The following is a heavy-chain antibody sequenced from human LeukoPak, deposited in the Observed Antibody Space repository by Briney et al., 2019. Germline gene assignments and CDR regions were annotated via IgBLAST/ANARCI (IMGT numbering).Heavy chain of an antibody. D-gene: IGHD3-16*01. CDR3: AKGKINHDGAFDI. V-gene: IGHV3-23*01. Sequence: GGSLRLSCVASRFSFASYGMSWVRQVPGKGLEWVSDISGSIRGDGITNYADSVKSRFTISRDNSKKTLYLQMNSLRAEDTAVYYCAKGKINHDGAFDIWGQGTMVTVSS. CDR2: ISGSIRGDGIT. J-gene: IGHJ3*02. CDR1: RFSFASYG.